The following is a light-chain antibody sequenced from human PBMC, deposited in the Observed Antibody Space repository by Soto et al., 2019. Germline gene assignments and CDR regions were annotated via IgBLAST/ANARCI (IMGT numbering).Light chain of an antibody. Sequence: DIQMTQSPSSLSASVGDRVTITCRASQGISNYLAWYQQKPGKVPKLLIYAASTLQSGVPSRFSGSGSGTDFTLTISSLQPEDVATYYFQKYNSAPWTFGQVSKVEIK. J-gene: IGKJ1*01. CDR1: QGISNY. CDR3: QKYNSAPWT. V-gene: IGKV1-27*01. CDR2: AAS.